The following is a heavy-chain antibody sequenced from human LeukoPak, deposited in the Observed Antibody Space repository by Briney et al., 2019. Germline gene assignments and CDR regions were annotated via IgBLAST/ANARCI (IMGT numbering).Heavy chain of an antibody. CDR1: GGTFSSYA. Sequence: GASVKVSCKASGGTFSSYAISWVRQAPGQGLEWMGGIIPIFGTANYAQKFQGRVTITADESTSTAYMELSSLRSEDTAVYYCARGSTMVRGVYYYYMDVWGKGTTVTISS. CDR2: IIPIFGTA. CDR3: ARGSTMVRGVYYYYMDV. J-gene: IGHJ6*03. D-gene: IGHD3-10*01. V-gene: IGHV1-69*13.